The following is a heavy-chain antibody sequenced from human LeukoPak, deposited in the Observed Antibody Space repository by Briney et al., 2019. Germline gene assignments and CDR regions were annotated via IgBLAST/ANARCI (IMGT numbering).Heavy chain of an antibody. CDR1: GGTFSSYT. CDR2: IIPILGIA. V-gene: IGHV1-69*04. CDR3: ARDLNDFWSGNNWFDP. D-gene: IGHD3-3*01. Sequence: SVKVSCKASGGTFSSYTISWVRQAPGQGLEWMGRIIPILGIANYAQKCQGRVTITADKSTSTAYMELSSLRSEDTAVYYCARDLNDFWSGNNWFDPWGQGTLVTVSS. J-gene: IGHJ5*02.